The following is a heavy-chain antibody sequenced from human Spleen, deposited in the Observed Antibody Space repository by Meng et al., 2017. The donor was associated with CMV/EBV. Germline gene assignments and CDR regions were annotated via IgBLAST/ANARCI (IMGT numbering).Heavy chain of an antibody. J-gene: IGHJ4*02. V-gene: IGHV4-34*01. CDR2: INHSGST. CDR1: GGSFSGSL. D-gene: IGHD3-10*01. CDR3: ARGRGGLN. Sequence: LSLTCAVYGGSFSGSLWSWIRQPPGKGLEWIGEINHSGSTNYNPSLKSRVTISVDTSKNQFYLRLSSVTAADTAVYYCARGRGGLNWGQGTLVTVSS.